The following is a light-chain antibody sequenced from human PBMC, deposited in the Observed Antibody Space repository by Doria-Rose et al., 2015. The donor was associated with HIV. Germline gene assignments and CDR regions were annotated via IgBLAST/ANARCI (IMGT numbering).Light chain of an antibody. J-gene: IGKJ5*01. CDR1: QSVSSSF. CDR2: GAS. CDR3: QQYGSSLGIT. V-gene: IGKV3-20*01. Sequence: TQSPGTLSLSPGERATLSCRASQSVSSSFLAWYQQKPGQAPRLLIYGASRRATGIPDRFSGSGSGTDFTLTISRLEPEDFAVYYCQQYGSSLGITFGQGTRLEIK.